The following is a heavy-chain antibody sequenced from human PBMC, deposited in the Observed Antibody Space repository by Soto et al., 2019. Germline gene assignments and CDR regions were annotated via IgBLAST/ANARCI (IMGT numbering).Heavy chain of an antibody. CDR2: IWYDGSNK. V-gene: IGHV3-33*01. CDR1: GFTFSSYG. J-gene: IGHJ6*02. Sequence: GGSLRLSCAASGFTFSSYGMHWVRQAPGKGLEWVAVIWYDGSNKYYADSVKGRFTISRDNSKNTLYLQMNSLRAEDTAVYYCARDLSTSKGYYYSGMDVWGQGTTVTVS. D-gene: IGHD4-4*01. CDR3: ARDLSTSKGYYYSGMDV.